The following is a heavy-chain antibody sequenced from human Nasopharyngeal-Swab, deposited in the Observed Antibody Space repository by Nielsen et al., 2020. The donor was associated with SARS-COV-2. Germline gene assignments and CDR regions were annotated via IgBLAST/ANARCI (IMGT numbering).Heavy chain of an antibody. CDR3: AKDGVRLNGIDV. J-gene: IGHJ6*02. CDR2: ITGSGDAT. Sequence: GASLKISCGASGFTLSSYTMSWVRQAPGRGLEWVSAITGSGDATNYADSVRGRFTISRDNSKSTLYLQMNSLRAEDTAEYFCAKDGVRLNGIDVWGQGTTVTVSS. V-gene: IGHV3-23*01. CDR1: GFTLSSYT. D-gene: IGHD3-16*01.